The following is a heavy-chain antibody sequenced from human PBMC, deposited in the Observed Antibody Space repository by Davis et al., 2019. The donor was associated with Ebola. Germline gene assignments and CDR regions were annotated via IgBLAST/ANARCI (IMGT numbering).Heavy chain of an antibody. CDR1: GFTFSTYT. CDR3: ARGRAGHFFDY. J-gene: IGHJ4*02. CDR2: IYTTNTI. V-gene: IGHV3-48*02. D-gene: IGHD2/OR15-2a*01. Sequence: PGGSLRLSCAASGFTFSTYTMNWVRQAPGKGLEWVSYIYTTNTIWYADSVKGRFTISRDNAKNSLYLQINSLRDEDTAVYYCARGRAGHFFDYWGQGTLVTVSS.